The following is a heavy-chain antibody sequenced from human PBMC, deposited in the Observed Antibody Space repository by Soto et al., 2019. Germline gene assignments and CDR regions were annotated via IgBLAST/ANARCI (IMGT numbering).Heavy chain of an antibody. J-gene: IGHJ4*02. CDR3: ARATHGYSYGSDY. D-gene: IGHD5-18*01. CDR1: EFTFTSCW. Sequence: RHSCAVSEFTFTSCWLHWVSKTQGKGLVWDSRVSGDGSSTNYADSVKGRFTISRDNAKNTLYLQMNSLRSEDTAVYYCARATHGYSYGSDYWGQGTLVT. CDR2: VSGDGSST. V-gene: IGHV3-74*01.